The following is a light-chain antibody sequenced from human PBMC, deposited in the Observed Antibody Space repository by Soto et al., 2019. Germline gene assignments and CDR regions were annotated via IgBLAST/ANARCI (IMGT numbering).Light chain of an antibody. V-gene: IGKV1-5*01. CDR3: QQYNSYPYT. CDR2: DAS. CDR1: QSISLS. Sequence: DIRMTQSPSTLSAFVGDRVTITCRASQSISLSLAWYQQKPGKAPDLLISDASNLERGVPSRFSGSGSGTEFTLTISSLQPEDFATYYCQQYNSYPYTFGQGTKVDIK. J-gene: IGKJ2*01.